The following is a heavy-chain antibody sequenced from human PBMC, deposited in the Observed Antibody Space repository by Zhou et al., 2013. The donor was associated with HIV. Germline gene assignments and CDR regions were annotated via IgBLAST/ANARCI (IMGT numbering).Heavy chain of an antibody. V-gene: IGHV3-7*01. J-gene: IGHJ4*02. CDR3: AKDPGLGGXRDY. D-gene: IGHD3-10*01. CDR1: GFTFRSYW. Sequence: VQLVESGGGLVQPGGSLRLSCAASGFTFRSYWMSWVRQAPGKGLEWVANIKQDGSEKYYVDSVKGRFTISRDNAKNSLYLQMNSLRVEDTAVYYCAKDPGLGGXRDYWGQGTLVTVSS. CDR2: IKQDGSEK.